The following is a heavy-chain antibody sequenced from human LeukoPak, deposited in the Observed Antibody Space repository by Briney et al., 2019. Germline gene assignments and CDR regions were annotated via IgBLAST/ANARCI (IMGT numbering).Heavy chain of an antibody. D-gene: IGHD2-15*01. J-gene: IGHJ4*02. CDR3: ARGDCGGGNCYLFY. CDR1: GFTFSDYD. V-gene: IGHV3-48*03. CDR2: ISRRGSTI. Sequence: GTLTLSCAASGFTFSDYDMNWVRQAQGKGLEWVSYISRRGSTIYYADSVKVRFTISRANSKNSIYLQIMSLRAEATAVYYGARGDCGGGNCYLFYWGQGILVSVSS.